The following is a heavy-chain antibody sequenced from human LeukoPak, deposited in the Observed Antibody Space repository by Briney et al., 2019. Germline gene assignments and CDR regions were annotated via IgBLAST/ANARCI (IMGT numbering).Heavy chain of an antibody. V-gene: IGHV4-34*01. D-gene: IGHD4-23*01. CDR3: ATLDYGGNSIDY. Sequence: SETLSLTCAVYGGSFSGYYWSWIRQPPGKGLEWIGEVNHSGSTNYNPSLKSRVTISVDTSKNQFSLKLSSVTAADTAVYYCATLDYGGNSIDYWGQGTLVTVSS. J-gene: IGHJ4*02. CDR2: VNHSGST. CDR1: GGSFSGYY.